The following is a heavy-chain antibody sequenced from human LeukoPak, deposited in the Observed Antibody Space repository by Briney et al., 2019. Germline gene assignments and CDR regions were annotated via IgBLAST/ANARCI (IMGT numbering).Heavy chain of an antibody. J-gene: IGHJ6*03. V-gene: IGHV3-13*01. Sequence: GGSLRLSCAASGLTFSSYDMHWVRQATGKGLEWVSAIGTAGDTYYPGSVKGRFTISRENAKNSLYLQMNSLRAGDTAVYYCARAVTMVRGVRPNNYYYYMDVWGKGTTVTISS. D-gene: IGHD3-10*01. CDR3: ARAVTMVRGVRPNNYYYYMDV. CDR2: IGTAGDT. CDR1: GLTFSSYD.